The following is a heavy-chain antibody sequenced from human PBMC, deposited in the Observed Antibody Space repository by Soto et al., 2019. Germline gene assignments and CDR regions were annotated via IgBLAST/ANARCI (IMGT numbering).Heavy chain of an antibody. CDR3: IKKGDYSLEY. CDR1: GGSINSNKW. Sequence: PSETLSLTCAVSGGSINSNKWWSWVRQPPGKGLEWIGEIYNNGNTNYNPSLKSRIAISVDKSKNQFSLELSSVTAADTAVYYCIKKGDYSLEYWGQGTLLTV. CDR2: IYNNGNT. V-gene: IGHV4-4*02. J-gene: IGHJ1*01. D-gene: IGHD4-17*01.